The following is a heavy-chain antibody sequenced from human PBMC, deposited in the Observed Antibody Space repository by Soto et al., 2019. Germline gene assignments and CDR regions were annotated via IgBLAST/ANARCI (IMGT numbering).Heavy chain of an antibody. CDR2: IWADGSKK. J-gene: IGHJ4*02. CDR1: GFAFSTYG. D-gene: IGHD3-9*01. Sequence: QVQLVESGGGEIQPGKSLRLSCSASGFAFSTYGMHWVRQAPGKGREWVAVIWADGSKKFYGDSVKGRFTIFRENSKNNWNRQMNSLRVDDTAVDSWVGGTGYWGLSDYWSQGTLLTVCS. V-gene: IGHV3-33*01. CDR3: VGGTGYWGLSDY.